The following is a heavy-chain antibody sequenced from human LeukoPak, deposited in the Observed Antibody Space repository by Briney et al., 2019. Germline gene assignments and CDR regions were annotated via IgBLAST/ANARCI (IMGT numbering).Heavy chain of an antibody. CDR1: GFTFSSYA. CDR3: AKRGPYDILTGSPAYYYYYMDV. V-gene: IGHV3-23*01. D-gene: IGHD3-9*01. J-gene: IGHJ6*03. CDR2: ISGSGGST. Sequence: QTGGSLRLSCAASGFTFSSYAMSWVRQAPGKGLEWVSAISGSGGSTYYADSVKGRFTISRDNSKNTLYLQMNSLRAEDTAVYYCAKRGPYDILTGSPAYYYYYMDVWGKGTTVTISS.